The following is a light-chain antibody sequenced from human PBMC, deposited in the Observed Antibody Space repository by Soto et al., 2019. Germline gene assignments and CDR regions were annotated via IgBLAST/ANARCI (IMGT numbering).Light chain of an antibody. V-gene: IGKV1-5*03. J-gene: IGKJ1*01. CDR3: QEYKNDYGT. Sequence: DIQMTQSPATLAAPVGDRVSLTCRASQSIDTWLAWYQQKPGKAPNLLIYKASRLESGVPSRFSGSGSGTEFTLTISSLQPEDFGSYYCQEYKNDYGTFGQGTKVEIK. CDR2: KAS. CDR1: QSIDTW.